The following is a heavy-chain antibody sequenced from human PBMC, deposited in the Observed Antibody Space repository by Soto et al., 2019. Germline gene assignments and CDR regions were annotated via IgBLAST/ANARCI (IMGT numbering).Heavy chain of an antibody. D-gene: IGHD4-17*01. CDR1: GITFRNYA. V-gene: IGHV3-30*18. Sequence: QVQLVESGGGVVQPGRSLRLACAASGITFRNYAMHWVRQAPGQGLEWVAVISDDGSNKYYAATVKGRFTISRDNFKNTLYLQMNSLRAEDTAVYYCAKDRYGDSAGGNFDYWGQGTLVTASS. CDR2: ISDDGSNK. J-gene: IGHJ4*02. CDR3: AKDRYGDSAGGNFDY.